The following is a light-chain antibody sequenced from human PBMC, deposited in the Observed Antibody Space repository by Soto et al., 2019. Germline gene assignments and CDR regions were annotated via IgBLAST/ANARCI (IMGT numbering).Light chain of an antibody. V-gene: IGLV9-49*01. J-gene: IGLJ2*01. CDR1: SGYSNYK. CDR2: VGTGGIVG. Sequence: QPVLTQPPSASASLGASVTLTCTLSSGYSNYKVDWYQQRPGKGPRFVLRVGTGGIVGSKGDGIPDRFSVLGSGLNRYLIIKNIQEEDESDFHCGADYGSGRTVFGGGTKLTVL. CDR3: GADYGSGRTV.